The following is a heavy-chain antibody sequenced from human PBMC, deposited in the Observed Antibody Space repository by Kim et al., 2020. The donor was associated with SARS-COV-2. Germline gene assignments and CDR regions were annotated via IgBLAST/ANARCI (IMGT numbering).Heavy chain of an antibody. D-gene: IGHD3-10*01. V-gene: IGHV4-34*01. CDR1: GGSFSGYY. Sequence: SETLSLTCAVYGGSFSGYYWSWIRQPPGKGLEWIGEINHSGSTNYNPSLKSRVTISVDTSKNQFSLKLSSVTAADTAVYYCARGVAVLLWFGELLRDNWFDPWGQGTLVTVSS. CDR3: ARGVAVLLWFGELLRDNWFDP. J-gene: IGHJ5*02. CDR2: INHSGST.